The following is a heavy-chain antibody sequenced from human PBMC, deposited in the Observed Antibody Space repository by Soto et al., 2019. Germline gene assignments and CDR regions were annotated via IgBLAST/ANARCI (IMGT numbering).Heavy chain of an antibody. V-gene: IGHV3-30*18. CDR1: GFTFSSYG. J-gene: IGHJ4*02. Sequence: GGSLRLSCAASGFTFSSYGMHWVRQAPGKGLEWVAVISYDGSNKYYADSVKGRFTISRDNSRNTLYLQMNSLRAEDTAVYYCAKDQGPDYDFWSGHRYFDYWGQGTLVTVSS. D-gene: IGHD3-3*01. CDR3: AKDQGPDYDFWSGHRYFDY. CDR2: ISYDGSNK.